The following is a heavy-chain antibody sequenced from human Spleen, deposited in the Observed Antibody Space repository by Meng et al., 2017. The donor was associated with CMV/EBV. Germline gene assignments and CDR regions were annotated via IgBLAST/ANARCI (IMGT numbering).Heavy chain of an antibody. J-gene: IGHJ4*02. Sequence: NGNSDGIRGVRQDPEQGLEWMGWSRANNGNTNYAQKLKGRVTMTTDTSTSTAYMELRSLRSDDTAVYYCARDPHDGSSTSCYNFDYWGQGTLVTVSS. V-gene: IGHV1-18*01. CDR2: SRANNGNT. CDR3: ARDPHDGSSTSCYNFDY. CDR1: NGNSDG. D-gene: IGHD2-2*02.